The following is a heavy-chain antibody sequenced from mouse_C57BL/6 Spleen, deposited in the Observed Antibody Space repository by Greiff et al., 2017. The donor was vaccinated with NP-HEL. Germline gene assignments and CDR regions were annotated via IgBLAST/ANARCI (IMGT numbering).Heavy chain of an antibody. Sequence: VQLQQPGAELVRPGASVKLSCKASGYTFTSYWMHWVKQRPGQGLEWIGNINPSNGGTNYNEKFKSKATLTVDKSSSTAYMQLSSLTSEDSAVYYCARGVTTVVSAMDYWGQGTSVTVSS. J-gene: IGHJ4*01. CDR1: GYTFTSYW. CDR2: INPSNGGT. V-gene: IGHV1-53*01. D-gene: IGHD1-1*01. CDR3: ARGVTTVVSAMDY.